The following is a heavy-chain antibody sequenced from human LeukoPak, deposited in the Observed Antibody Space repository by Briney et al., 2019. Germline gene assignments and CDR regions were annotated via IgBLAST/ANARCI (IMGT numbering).Heavy chain of an antibody. CDR2: ITSSSTYM. CDR1: GFTFSSYS. V-gene: IGHV3-21*01. CDR3: ASGTNMGMIGPTGAFDI. Sequence: GGSLRLSCAASGFTFSSYSMNWVCQAPGKGLEWVSSITSSSTYMSYTDSVKGRFTISRDNAKNSLYLQMDSLRDEDTAVYYCASGTNMGMIGPTGAFDIWGQGTIVTVSS. J-gene: IGHJ3*02. D-gene: IGHD1-7*01.